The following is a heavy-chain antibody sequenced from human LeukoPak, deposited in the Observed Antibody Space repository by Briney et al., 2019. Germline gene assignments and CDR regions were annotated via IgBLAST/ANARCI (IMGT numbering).Heavy chain of an antibody. D-gene: IGHD3-3*01. Sequence: GGSLRLSCAASGFTFSSYAMSWVRQAPGKGLEWVSAISGSGGSTYYADSVKGRFTISRDNSKNTLYLQMNSLRAEDTAVYYCAKDPXDVNDFWXGXXIXAFXIWXQGT. CDR2: ISGSGGST. V-gene: IGHV3-23*01. CDR3: AKDPXDVNDFWXGXXIXAFXI. CDR1: GFTFSSYA. J-gene: IGHJ3*02.